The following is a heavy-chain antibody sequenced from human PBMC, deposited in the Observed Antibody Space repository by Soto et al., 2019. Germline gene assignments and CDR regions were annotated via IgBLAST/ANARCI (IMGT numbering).Heavy chain of an antibody. Sequence: QVQLVQSGAEVKKPGSSVKVSCKTSGGSFTSYAFSWVRQAPRQGLEWVGGIIPIFGSPNYAQKFQGRVTITAVRSTSTVSLDLTGPTSEDTAVYFCARDPRPHFSTWDTDVWFDTWGQGTLVIVSS. D-gene: IGHD2-2*01. CDR3: ARDPRPHFSTWDTDVWFDT. J-gene: IGHJ5*02. CDR1: GGSFTSYA. V-gene: IGHV1-69*06. CDR2: IIPIFGSP.